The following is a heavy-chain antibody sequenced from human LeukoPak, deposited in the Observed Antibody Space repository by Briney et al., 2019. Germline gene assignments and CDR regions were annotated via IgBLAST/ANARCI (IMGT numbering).Heavy chain of an antibody. D-gene: IGHD1-26*01. J-gene: IGHJ4*02. CDR1: GGTFSSYT. CDR2: IIPILGIA. Sequence: GSSVKVSCKASGGTFSSYTISCVRQAPGQGLEWMGRIIPILGIANYAQKFQGRVTITADKSTSTAYMELSSLRSEDTAVYYCARLQVGATTHLDYWGQGTLVTVSS. CDR3: ARLQVGATTHLDY. V-gene: IGHV1-69*02.